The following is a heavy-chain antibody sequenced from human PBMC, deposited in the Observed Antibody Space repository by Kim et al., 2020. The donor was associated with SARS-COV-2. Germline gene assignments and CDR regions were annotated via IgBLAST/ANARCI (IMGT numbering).Heavy chain of an antibody. D-gene: IGHD1-26*01. CDR1: GYSFTKHS. CDR3: ARDWHITTVSSAGGYSWFDP. V-gene: IGHV7-4-1*02. Sequence: ASVKVSCKASGYSFTKHSINWLRQAPGQGLEWMGWIDTNTGHPRYAQGFTRRFVFSLDTSVDTAFLQISSLMAADTAVYYCARDWHITTVSSAGGYSWFDPWGQGTAVTVAS. CDR2: IDTNTGHP. J-gene: IGHJ5*02.